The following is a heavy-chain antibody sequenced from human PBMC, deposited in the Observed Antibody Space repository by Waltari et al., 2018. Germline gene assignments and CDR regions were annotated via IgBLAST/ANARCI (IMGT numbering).Heavy chain of an antibody. V-gene: IGHV3-30-3*01. CDR3: VREGYTSGWAGAFDY. CDR2: VPSDGVIK. Sequence: QVQLVESGGGVVQPGRSLTLSCAASGFTFSSFVFHWVRQVPGRGLEWCALVPSDGVIKQYLDSVKGRFTISRDNAQNTVFLQMNSLRPEDTAIYYCVREGYTSGWAGAFDYWGQGTLVTVSS. J-gene: IGHJ4*02. D-gene: IGHD6-19*01. CDR1: GFTFSSFV.